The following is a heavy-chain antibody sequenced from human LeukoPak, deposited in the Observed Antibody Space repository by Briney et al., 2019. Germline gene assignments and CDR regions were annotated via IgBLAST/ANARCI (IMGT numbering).Heavy chain of an antibody. J-gene: IGHJ3*02. D-gene: IGHD3-10*01. CDR3: ARVLLRGHNAFDI. CDR1: GYSFTSYW. V-gene: IGHV5-51*01. CDR2: IYPGDSDT. Sequence: GESLKISCKGSGYSFTSYWIGWVRQMPGKGLEWMGIIYPGDSDTRYSPSFQGQVTISADKSISTSYLQWSSLKASDTAMYHCARVLLRGHNAFDIWGQGTMVTVSS.